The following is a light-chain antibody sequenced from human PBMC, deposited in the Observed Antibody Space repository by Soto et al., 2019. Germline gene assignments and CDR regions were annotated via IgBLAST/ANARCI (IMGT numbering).Light chain of an antibody. J-gene: IGKJ5*01. CDR3: QQYYSTPLT. CDR2: WAS. CDR1: QSVLYSSNNKNY. Sequence: DSVMTQSPESLAVSLGERATINCKSSQSVLYSSNNKNYLAWYQQKPGQPPKLLIYWASTRESGVPDRFSGSGSGTDFTLTISSLQAEDVAVYYCQQYYSTPLTFGGGTRLEN. V-gene: IGKV4-1*01.